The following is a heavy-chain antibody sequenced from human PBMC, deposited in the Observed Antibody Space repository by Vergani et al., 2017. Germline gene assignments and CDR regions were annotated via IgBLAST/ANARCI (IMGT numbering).Heavy chain of an antibody. Sequence: EVQLVESGGGLVQPGGSLRLSCAVSGLPFSSYEMNWVRQAPGKGLEWVSYISSSASTGYYADSVKGRFTISRDNAKNSLYLQMNSLRAEDTAVYYCARALRGTTSRPGYLDYWGQGTLVTVSS. CDR2: ISSSASTG. D-gene: IGHD2-2*01. CDR3: ARALRGTTSRPGYLDY. V-gene: IGHV3-48*03. J-gene: IGHJ4*02. CDR1: GLPFSSYE.